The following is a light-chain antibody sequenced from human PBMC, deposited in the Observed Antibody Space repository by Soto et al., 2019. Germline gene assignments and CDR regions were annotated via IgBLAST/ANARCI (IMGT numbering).Light chain of an antibody. CDR1: SSDVGGYNY. CDR3: SSYSISTADL. J-gene: IGLJ1*01. Sequence: QSVLTQPASVSGSPGQSITISCTGTSSDVGGYNYVSWYQQHPGKAPKLMIYEVSNRPSGVSNRFSGSKSGNTASLTISGLQAEDEADYFCSSYSISTADLFGTGTKATVL. V-gene: IGLV2-14*01. CDR2: EVS.